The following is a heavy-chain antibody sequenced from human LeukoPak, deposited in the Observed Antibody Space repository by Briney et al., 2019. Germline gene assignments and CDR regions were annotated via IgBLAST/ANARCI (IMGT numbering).Heavy chain of an antibody. J-gene: IGHJ4*02. CDR2: ISYDGSNK. V-gene: IGHV3-30-3*01. D-gene: IGHD3-22*01. CDR3: ARDAFRDSSGYYYY. CDR1: GFTFSSYA. Sequence: PGGSLRLSCAASGFTFSSYAMLWVRQAPGKGLEWVAVISYDGSNKYYADSVKGRFTISRDNSKNTLYLQMNSLRAEDTAVYYCARDAFRDSSGYYYYWGQGTLVTVSS.